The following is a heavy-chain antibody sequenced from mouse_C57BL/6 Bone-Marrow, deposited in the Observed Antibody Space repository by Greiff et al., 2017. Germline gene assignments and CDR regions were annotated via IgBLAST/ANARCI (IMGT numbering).Heavy chain of an antibody. CDR1: GYTFTDYY. CDR3: ATFITTVHV. V-gene: IGHV1-26*01. D-gene: IGHD1-1*01. CDR2: INPNNGGT. Sequence: EVQLHQSGPELVKPGASVKISCKASGYTFTDYYMNWVKQSPGKSLEWIGDINPNNGGTIYNQKFKGKATLTVDKSSSTAYMELRSLTSEDSAVYYCATFITTVHVWGTGTTVTVSS. J-gene: IGHJ1*03.